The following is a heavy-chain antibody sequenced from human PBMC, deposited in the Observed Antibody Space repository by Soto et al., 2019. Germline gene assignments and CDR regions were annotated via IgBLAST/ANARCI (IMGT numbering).Heavy chain of an antibody. D-gene: IGHD1-26*01. J-gene: IGHJ4*02. CDR2: INPSSGDT. Sequence: ASVKVYCKASGYTFTSYYMHWVRQAPGQGLEWMGIINPSSGDTTYAQKFQGRVTMTRDTSTGTIFMQLSSLRSEDTAVYYCTREGGSYDYWGQGTLVTVSS. CDR1: GYTFTSYY. V-gene: IGHV1-46*01. CDR3: TREGGSYDY.